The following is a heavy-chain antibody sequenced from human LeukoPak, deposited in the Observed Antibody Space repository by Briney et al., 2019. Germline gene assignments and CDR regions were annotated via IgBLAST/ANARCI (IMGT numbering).Heavy chain of an antibody. D-gene: IGHD6-19*01. J-gene: IGHJ4*02. CDR2: ISSNGGST. CDR3: ARSTLYSSGLFDY. CDR1: GFTFSNYA. Sequence: GGSLRLSCSASGFTFSNYAMHWVRQAPGKGLEYVSGISSNGGSTYYADSVKGRFTISRDNSKNTLYLQMSSLRAEDTAVYYCARSTLYSSGLFDYWGQGTLVTVSS. V-gene: IGHV3-64D*06.